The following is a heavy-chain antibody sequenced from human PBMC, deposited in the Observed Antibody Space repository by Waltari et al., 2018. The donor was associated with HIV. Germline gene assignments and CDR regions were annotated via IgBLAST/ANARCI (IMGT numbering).Heavy chain of an antibody. J-gene: IGHJ6*02. CDR1: GNTFSRYH. Sequence: QGDLVQSGAEVKTLGASLKVSCKANGNTFSRYHNNRVPQAAGQGIEWVGWMNPNSGNAGYAQKFQGRVTMTRNSSTSTAYMELSGLTSEDTAVYYCASRTKGYCPSGLCLNIDVWGQGTTVTVSS. D-gene: IGHD2-8*01. V-gene: IGHV1-8*02. CDR3: ASRTKGYCPSGLCLNIDV. CDR2: MNPNSGNA.